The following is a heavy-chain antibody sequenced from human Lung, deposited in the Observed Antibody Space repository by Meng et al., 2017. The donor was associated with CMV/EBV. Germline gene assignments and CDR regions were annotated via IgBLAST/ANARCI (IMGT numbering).Heavy chain of an antibody. CDR2: INPSSGVT. J-gene: IGHJ5*02. V-gene: IGHV1-2*02. D-gene: IGHD1-26*01. CDR3: ARFGGAPVGSTPPDS. CDR1: GYTFSAYQ. Sequence: ASVKVSCKTSGYTFSAYQMHWIRQAPGHGLEWMGWINPSSGVTRSAPKYQGRVTMTSDRYSTAYLELTSLTSDDTAFYYCARFGGAPVGSTPPDSWGQGTLVTVSS.